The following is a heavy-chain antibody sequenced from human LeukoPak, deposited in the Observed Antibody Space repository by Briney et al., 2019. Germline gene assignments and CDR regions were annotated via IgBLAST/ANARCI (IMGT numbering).Heavy chain of an antibody. CDR2: INHSGST. J-gene: IGHJ4*02. Sequence: NPSETLSLTCAVYGGSFSGYYWSWIRQPPGKGLEWIGEINHSGSTNYNPSLKSRVTISVDTSKNQFSLKLSSVTAADTAVYYCARGRRYYDSSVIDYWGQGTLVTASS. V-gene: IGHV4-34*01. CDR1: GGSFSGYY. CDR3: ARGRRYYDSSVIDY. D-gene: IGHD3-22*01.